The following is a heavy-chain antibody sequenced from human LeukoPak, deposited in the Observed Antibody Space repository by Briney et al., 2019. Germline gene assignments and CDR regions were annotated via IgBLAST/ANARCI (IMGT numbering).Heavy chain of an antibody. CDR2: IYTSGST. J-gene: IGHJ6*03. CDR1: GGSISSGDYY. CDR3: ARVVPAAYYYMDV. D-gene: IGHD2-2*01. Sequence: PSQILSLTCTVSGGSISSGDYYWSWIRQPAGKGLEWIGRIYTSGSTNYNPSLKSRVTMSVDTSKNQFSLKLSSVTAADTAVYYCARVVPAAYYYMDVWGKGTTVTVSS. V-gene: IGHV4-61*02.